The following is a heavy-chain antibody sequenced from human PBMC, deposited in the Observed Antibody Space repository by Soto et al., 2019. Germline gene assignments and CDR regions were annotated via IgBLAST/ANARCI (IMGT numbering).Heavy chain of an antibody. J-gene: IGHJ6*02. Sequence: GGSLRLSCAASGFTFSSYAMSWVRQAPGKGLEWVAGITYSGGKTYYADSVKGRFTISRDNPRNTLFLDMNSLRGEDTAIYYCAKTWFGEDNYGMDVWGQGTTVTVSS. D-gene: IGHD3-10*01. CDR2: ITYSGGKT. V-gene: IGHV3-23*01. CDR1: GFTFSSYA. CDR3: AKTWFGEDNYGMDV.